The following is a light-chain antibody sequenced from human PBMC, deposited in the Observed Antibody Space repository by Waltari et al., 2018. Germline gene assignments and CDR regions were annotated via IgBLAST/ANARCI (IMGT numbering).Light chain of an antibody. CDR2: EVR. Sequence: QSALTQPPSASGSPGQSATISCTGTSSDVGAYDRVSWDHQHTGKAPKLLIYEVRKRPYGGPCRFAGARSVNTASLTVSGLQAEDEADYYCTSDAEGNNFYVFGTGTKVTVL. CDR1: SSDVGAYDR. V-gene: IGLV2-8*01. CDR3: TSDAEGNNFYV. J-gene: IGLJ1*01.